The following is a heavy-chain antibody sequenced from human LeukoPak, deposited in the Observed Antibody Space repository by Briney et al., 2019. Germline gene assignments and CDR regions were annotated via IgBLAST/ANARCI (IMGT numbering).Heavy chain of an antibody. J-gene: IGHJ6*02. Sequence: PSETLSLTCTVSGGSISSGDYYWSWIRQPPGKGLNWIGYIYYSGSTYYNPSRKIRVTISVDTSKNQFSLTLSSVTAADTAGYYCAGDDGPVGVDVWGQGTTVTVFS. CDR3: AGDDGPVGVDV. V-gene: IGHV4-30-4*01. D-gene: IGHD4-17*01. CDR1: GGSISSGDYY. CDR2: IYYSGST.